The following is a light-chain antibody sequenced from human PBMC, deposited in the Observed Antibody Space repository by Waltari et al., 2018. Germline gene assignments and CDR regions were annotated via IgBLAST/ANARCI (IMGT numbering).Light chain of an antibody. CDR2: AAS. V-gene: IGKV1-39*01. Sequence: DIQMTQSPSSLSASVGDRVTITCRASQRIDNYVNWYQQRPGKAPKLLIFAASRLQSGVPARCSGGGSGTEFTLSISTLQPEDFATYFCQQSDSVPRTFGQGTRVEI. J-gene: IGKJ1*01. CDR1: QRIDNY. CDR3: QQSDSVPRT.